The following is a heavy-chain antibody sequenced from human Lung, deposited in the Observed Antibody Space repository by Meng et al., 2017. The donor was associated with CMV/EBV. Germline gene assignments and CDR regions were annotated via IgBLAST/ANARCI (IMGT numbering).Heavy chain of an antibody. D-gene: IGHD1-26*01. V-gene: IGHV4-38-2*02. J-gene: IGHJ4*02. Sequence: SETLSFTCTVSGYSISSGYYWGWIRQPPGKGLEWIGSIYHSGSTYYNPSLKSRVTISVDTSKNQFSLKLSSVTAADTAVYYCARVGWEHVADYWGQGTLVTVSS. CDR3: ARVGWEHVADY. CDR1: GYSISSGYY. CDR2: IYHSGST.